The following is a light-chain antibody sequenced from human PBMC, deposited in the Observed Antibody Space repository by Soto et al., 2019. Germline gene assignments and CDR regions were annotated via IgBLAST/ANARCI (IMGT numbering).Light chain of an antibody. V-gene: IGKV1-33*01. Sequence: DIQMTQSPSSLSASVGDRVTITCQASQDINKYLNWYQQKPGKAPKLLMYDASILETGFPSRFSGSGSGTDFTFTISSLLPEDIATYYCQQYENLPYTFGQGTKVEIK. CDR2: DAS. J-gene: IGKJ2*01. CDR3: QQYENLPYT. CDR1: QDINKY.